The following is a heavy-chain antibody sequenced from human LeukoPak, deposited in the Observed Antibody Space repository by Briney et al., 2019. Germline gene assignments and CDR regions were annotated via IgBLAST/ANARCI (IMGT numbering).Heavy chain of an antibody. D-gene: IGHD2-15*01. CDR3: ASGSDVDDAFDI. CDR1: GDSVSSNCAA. V-gene: IGHV6-1*01. J-gene: IGHJ3*02. Sequence: SQTLSLTCAISGDSVSSNCAAWNWIRQSPSRGLEWLGRTYYRSKWYNDYAVSVKSRITINPDTSKNQFSLQLNSVTPEDTAVYYCASGSDVDDAFDIWGQGTMVTVSS. CDR2: TYYRSKWYN.